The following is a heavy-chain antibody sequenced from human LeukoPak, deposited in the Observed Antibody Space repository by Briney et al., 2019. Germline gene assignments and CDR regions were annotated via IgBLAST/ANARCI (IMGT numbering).Heavy chain of an antibody. V-gene: IGHV4-39*01. CDR2: IYYSGRT. Sequence: SETLSLTCSVSGGSISSSSHYWGWIRQPPGKGLEWIGSIYYSGRTNYNPSFNPSLKSRATISVDTSKNQFPLKLSTATAADTAVYFCARLQWELPDYWGQGTLVIVSS. D-gene: IGHD1-26*01. CDR3: ARLQWELPDY. CDR1: GGSISSSSHY. J-gene: IGHJ4*02.